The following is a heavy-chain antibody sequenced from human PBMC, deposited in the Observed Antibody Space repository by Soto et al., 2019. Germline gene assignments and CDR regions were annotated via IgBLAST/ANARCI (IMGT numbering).Heavy chain of an antibody. D-gene: IGHD5-18*01. V-gene: IGHV3-74*01. CDR2: ITRDGSST. J-gene: IGHJ4*02. CDR1: GFSLSDYW. CDR3: PRGANGYYYFDY. Sequence: EVQLVESGGGLVQPGGSLRLSCAASGFSLSDYWMHWVRQAPGEGLVWLSRITRDGSSTNYADSVKGRFTISRDNAKNTLYLQVNSLRGEDTAVYYCPRGANGYYYFDYWGQGTLVTVSS.